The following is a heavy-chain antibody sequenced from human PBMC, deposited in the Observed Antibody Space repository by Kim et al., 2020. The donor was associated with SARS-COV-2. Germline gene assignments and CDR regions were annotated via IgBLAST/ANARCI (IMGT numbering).Heavy chain of an antibody. V-gene: IGHV1-2*02. CDR2: NSGSS. Sequence: NSGSSNGVPKFQGRVTMTRDTSISTAYMELSSRRSDDTAVYYCARGRVDYWGQGTLVTVSS. CDR3: ARGRVDY. J-gene: IGHJ4*02.